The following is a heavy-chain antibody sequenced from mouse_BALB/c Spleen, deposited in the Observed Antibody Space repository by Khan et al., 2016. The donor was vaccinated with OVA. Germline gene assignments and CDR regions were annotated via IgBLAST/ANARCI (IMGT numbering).Heavy chain of an antibody. CDR2: INSNGGTS. CDR1: GFTFSGYG. V-gene: IGHV5-6-3*01. D-gene: IGHD2-14*01. Sequence: EVELVESGGGLVQPGGSLKLSCAASGFTFSGYGMSWVRQTPDKRLELVATINSNGGTSYYPDSVKGRFTISSDNAKNTLHLQMSSLKSEDTAMYYCARVYYRYDEGYWYFDVWGAGTTVTVSS. J-gene: IGHJ1*01. CDR3: ARVYYRYDEGYWYFDV.